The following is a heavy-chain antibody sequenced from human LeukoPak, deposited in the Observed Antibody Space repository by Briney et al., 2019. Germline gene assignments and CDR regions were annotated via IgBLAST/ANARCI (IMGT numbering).Heavy chain of an antibody. D-gene: IGHD7-27*01. J-gene: IGHJ4*02. Sequence: AGGSLRLSCAASGFTFSDYYMSWIRQAPGKGLEGCSYISSSGSTIYYADSVKGRFTISSDNAKNSLYLQVNSLRAEDTAVYYCARDSINWGCDYWGQGTLVTVSS. V-gene: IGHV3-11*04. CDR3: ARDSINWGCDY. CDR1: GFTFSDYY. CDR2: ISSSGSTI.